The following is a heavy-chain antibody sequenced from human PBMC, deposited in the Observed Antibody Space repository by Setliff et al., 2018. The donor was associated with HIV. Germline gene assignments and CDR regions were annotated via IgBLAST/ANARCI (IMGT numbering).Heavy chain of an antibody. V-gene: IGHV3-48*03. Sequence: GGSLRLSCAASGFTFFSYEMNWVRQAPGKGLEWISYISSTGNTIYYADSVKGRFTISRGNAKNSLSLQMNSLRPEDTAVYYCAREGRITSFGVIIPGSNALDVWGQGTTVTVSS. CDR3: AREGRITSFGVIIPGSNALDV. CDR1: GFTFFSYE. D-gene: IGHD3-3*01. CDR2: ISSTGNTI. J-gene: IGHJ6*02.